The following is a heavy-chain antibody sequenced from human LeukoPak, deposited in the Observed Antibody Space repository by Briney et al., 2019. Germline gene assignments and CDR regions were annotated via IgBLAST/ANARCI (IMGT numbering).Heavy chain of an antibody. CDR1: GFTFSNAW. J-gene: IGHJ6*04. CDR3: STFPYP. V-gene: IGHV3-15*01. CDR2: MKSKTEGGTT. Sequence: GGSLRLSCAASGFTFSNAWMSCVRQAPGKGLEWVGRMKSKTEGGTTDYAAPVKGRSTIARDDTKNTLYLQMNSLNTEDTAVYYCSTFPYPWGKRTTVTVST.